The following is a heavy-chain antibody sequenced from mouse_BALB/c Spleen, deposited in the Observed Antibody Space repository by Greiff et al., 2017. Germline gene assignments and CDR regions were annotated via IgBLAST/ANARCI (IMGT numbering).Heavy chain of an antibody. J-gene: IGHJ2*01. CDR1: GFSLTGYG. V-gene: IGHV2-6-7*01. CDR2: IWGDGST. CDR3: AREGTTVVAPFDY. Sequence: QVQLKQSGPGLVAPSQSLSITCTVSGFSLTGYGVNWVRQPPGKGLEWLGMIWGDGSTDYNSALKSRLSISKDNSKSQVFLKMNSLQTDDTARYYCAREGTTVVAPFDYWGQGTTLTVSS. D-gene: IGHD1-1*01.